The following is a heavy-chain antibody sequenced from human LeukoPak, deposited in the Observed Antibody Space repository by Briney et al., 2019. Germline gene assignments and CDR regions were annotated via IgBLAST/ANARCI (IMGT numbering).Heavy chain of an antibody. J-gene: IGHJ3*02. D-gene: IGHD5-18*01. Sequence: HPGGSLRLSCAASGFTFSSYGMHWVRQAPGKGLEWVAVIWYDGSNKYYADSVKGRFTISRDNSKNTLYLQMNSLRAEDTAVYYCARGTSSGYSYGYLGAFDIWGQGTMVTASS. CDR3: ARGTSSGYSYGYLGAFDI. V-gene: IGHV3-33*01. CDR1: GFTFSSYG. CDR2: IWYDGSNK.